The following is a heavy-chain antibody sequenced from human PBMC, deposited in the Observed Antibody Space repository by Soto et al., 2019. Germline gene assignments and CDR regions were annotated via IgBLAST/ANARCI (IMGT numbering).Heavy chain of an antibody. CDR3: ATAQEASGNANSYFHN. J-gene: IGHJ4*02. CDR2: ITGSGDVT. V-gene: IGHV3-23*01. Sequence: GGSLRVSCAASGFSLNHYAMSWCRQAPGKGLEWVSVITGSGDVTYYADSVKGRLTISRDNSKNTLYLQMDRLRADDTAVYYCATAQEASGNANSYFHNWGQGP. D-gene: IGHD6-25*01. CDR1: GFSLNHYA.